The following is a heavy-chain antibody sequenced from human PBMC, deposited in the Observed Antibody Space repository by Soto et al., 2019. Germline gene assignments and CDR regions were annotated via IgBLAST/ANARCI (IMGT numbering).Heavy chain of an antibody. J-gene: IGHJ4*02. CDR1: GFTFSSYA. V-gene: IGHV3-23*01. CDR2: ISGSGGST. Sequence: PGGSLRLSCAASGFTFSSYAMSWVRQAPGKGLEWVSAISGSGGSTYYADSVKGRFTISRDNSKNTLYLQMNSLRAEDTAVYYCNVHRDFWSGYLLDYWGQGTLVTVSS. D-gene: IGHD3-3*01. CDR3: NVHRDFWSGYLLDY.